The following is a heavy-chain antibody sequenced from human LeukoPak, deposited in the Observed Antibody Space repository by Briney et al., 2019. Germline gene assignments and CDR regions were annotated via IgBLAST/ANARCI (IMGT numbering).Heavy chain of an antibody. CDR3: ARDNGYSSSWYYENWFDP. D-gene: IGHD6-13*01. CDR2: ISYDGSNK. J-gene: IGHJ5*02. V-gene: IGHV3-30*04. CDR1: GFTFSSYA. Sequence: PGGSLRLSCAASGFTFSSYAMHWVRQAPGKGLEWVAVISYDGSNKYYADSVKGRFTISRDNSKSTLYLQMNSLRAEDTAVYYCARDNGYSSSWYYENWFDPWGQGTLVTVSS.